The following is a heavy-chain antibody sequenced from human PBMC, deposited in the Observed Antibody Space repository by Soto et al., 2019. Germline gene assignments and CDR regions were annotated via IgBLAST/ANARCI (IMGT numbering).Heavy chain of an antibody. V-gene: IGHV4-39*01. CDR2: IYYSGST. D-gene: IGHD4-17*01. CDR1: GGSISSSSYY. Sequence: ASETLSLTCTVSGGSISSSSYYWGWIRQPPGKGLEWIGSIYYSGSTYYNPSLKSQVTKSVDKSKIQFSLMLSSVTAADTAVYYCRVWDGDASFYYYYGMDVWGQGTTVT. J-gene: IGHJ6*02. CDR3: RVWDGDASFYYYYGMDV.